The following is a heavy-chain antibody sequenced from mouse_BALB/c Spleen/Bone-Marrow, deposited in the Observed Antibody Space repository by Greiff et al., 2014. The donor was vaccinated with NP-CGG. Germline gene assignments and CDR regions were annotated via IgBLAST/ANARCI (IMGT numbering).Heavy chain of an antibody. J-gene: IGHJ2*02. CDR3: ARVRNWADY. Sequence: VQLVESGAELVRPGSSVKISCKVSGYSFNSYWMNWVKQRPGQGLEWIGQIYPGDGDTNYNGKFKGKATLTADKSSSTAYMQLSSQTSEDSAVYFCARVRNWADYWGQGTSLTVSS. CDR1: GYSFNSYW. V-gene: IGHV1-80*01. CDR2: IYPGDGDT. D-gene: IGHD4-1*01.